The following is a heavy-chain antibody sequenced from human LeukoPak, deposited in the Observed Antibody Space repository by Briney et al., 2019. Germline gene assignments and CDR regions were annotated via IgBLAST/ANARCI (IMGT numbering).Heavy chain of an antibody. V-gene: IGHV4-30-4*01. CDR1: GGSISSGDYY. D-gene: IGHD3-3*01. J-gene: IGHJ6*03. CDR3: ARHGHYDFWRELYYYYYYMDV. Sequence: SETLSLTCTVSGGSISSGDYYWSWIRQPPGKGLEWIGYIYYSGSTYYNPSLKSRVTISVDTSKNQLSLKLSSVTAADTAVYYCARHGHYDFWRELYYYYYYMDVWGKGTTVTVSS. CDR2: IYYSGST.